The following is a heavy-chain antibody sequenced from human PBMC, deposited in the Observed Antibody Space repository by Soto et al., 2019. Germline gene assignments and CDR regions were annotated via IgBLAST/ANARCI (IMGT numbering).Heavy chain of an antibody. CDR3: ARYESRKYSDYKYGMDV. J-gene: IGHJ6*02. Sequence: GESLKISCKASGYTFSTDWIGWARQKPGKGLEWMGIIYPGDSETRYSPSFQGQVTMSVDESINTAYAQWSSLKASDTAMYFCARYESRKYSDYKYGMDVWGQGTTVTVSS. CDR2: IYPGDSET. CDR1: GYTFSTDW. V-gene: IGHV5-51*01. D-gene: IGHD5-12*01.